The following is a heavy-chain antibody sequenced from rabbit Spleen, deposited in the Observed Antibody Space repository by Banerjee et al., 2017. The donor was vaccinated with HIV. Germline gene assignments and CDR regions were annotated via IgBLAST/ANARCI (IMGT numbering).Heavy chain of an antibody. D-gene: IGHD1-1*01. Sequence: QSLEESGGGLVQPEGSLALTCKASGFSFSSSDYICWVRQAPGKGLEWISCIAGSSSDFTYSATWAKGRFTCSKTSSTTVTLQMTSLTAADTATYFCARDLVAVIGWNFYLWGQGTLVTVS. V-gene: IGHV1S40*01. CDR2: IAGSSSDFT. CDR3: ARDLVAVIGWNFYL. CDR1: GFSFSSSDY. J-gene: IGHJ4*01.